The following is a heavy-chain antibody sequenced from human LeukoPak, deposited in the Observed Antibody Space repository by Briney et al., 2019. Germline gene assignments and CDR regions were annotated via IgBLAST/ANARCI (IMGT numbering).Heavy chain of an antibody. CDR3: AREWELPLQFDY. V-gene: IGHV3-21*01. J-gene: IGHJ4*02. CDR1: GFTFSSYS. CDR2: ISSSSSYI. D-gene: IGHD1-26*01. Sequence: GGSLRLSCAASGFTFSSYSMNWVRQAPGKGLEWVSSISSSSSYIYYADSVKGRFTISRDNAKNSLYLQMNSLRAEDTAVYYCAREWELPLQFDYWGQGTLVTVSS.